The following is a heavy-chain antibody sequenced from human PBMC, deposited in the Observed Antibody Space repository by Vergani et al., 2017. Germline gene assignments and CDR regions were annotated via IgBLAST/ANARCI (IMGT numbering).Heavy chain of an antibody. V-gene: IGHV1-46*01. CDR1: GYTFTSYY. D-gene: IGHD3-22*01. CDR2: INPSGGST. Sequence: QVQLVQSGAEVKKPGASVKVSCKASGYTFTSYYMHWVRQAPGQGLEWMGIINPSGGSTSYAQKFQGRVTMTRDTSTSTVYMELSSLRSEDTAVYYCARESTMIVVVISPSSRGGVFDLWGRGTLVTVSS. CDR3: ARESTMIVVVISPSSRGGVFDL. J-gene: IGHJ2*01.